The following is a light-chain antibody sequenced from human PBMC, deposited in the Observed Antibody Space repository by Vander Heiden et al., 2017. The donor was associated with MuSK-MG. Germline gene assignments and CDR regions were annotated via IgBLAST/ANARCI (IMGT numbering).Light chain of an antibody. CDR1: QSISSY. Sequence: DIQMTQSPSSLSASLADRLTINCRARQSISSYLNWYQQKPGKAPKLLIYAASSVQSGVPARFSGSGSGTDFTLTISRLQPEDFATYYCQQCYSTPLTFGQGTKVEIK. CDR2: AAS. J-gene: IGKJ1*01. V-gene: IGKV1-39*01. CDR3: QQCYSTPLT.